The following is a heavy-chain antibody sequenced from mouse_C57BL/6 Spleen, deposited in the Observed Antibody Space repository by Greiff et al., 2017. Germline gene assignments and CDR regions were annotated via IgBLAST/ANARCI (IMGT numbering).Heavy chain of an antibody. CDR3: ARGYGSSYRFDY. CDR1: GYTFTSYW. V-gene: IGHV1-69*01. CDR2: IDPSDSYT. D-gene: IGHD1-1*01. J-gene: IGHJ2*01. Sequence: QVQLQQPGAELVMPGASVKLSCKASGYTFTSYWMHWVKQRPGQGLEWIGEIDPSDSYTNYNQKFKGKSTLTVDKSSSTAYMQLSSLTSEDSAVYYCARGYGSSYRFDYWGQGTTLTVSS.